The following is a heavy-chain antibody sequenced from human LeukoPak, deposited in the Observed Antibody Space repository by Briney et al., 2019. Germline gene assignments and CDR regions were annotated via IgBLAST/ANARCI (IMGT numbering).Heavy chain of an antibody. V-gene: IGHV3-23*01. CDR1: GIRLSNYG. D-gene: IGHD3-10*01. CDR2: ISESGGGT. Sequence: GSLRLSCVVSGIRLSNYGMSWVRQAPGKGLEWVSGISESGGGTNYADSVKGRFTISRDNSLNTLYLQMNSLRAEDTAVYFCAKRGVVIRGVLVIGFHKEAYYFDYWARESWSPSPQ. CDR3: AKRGVVIRGVLVIGFHKEAYYFDY. J-gene: IGHJ4*02.